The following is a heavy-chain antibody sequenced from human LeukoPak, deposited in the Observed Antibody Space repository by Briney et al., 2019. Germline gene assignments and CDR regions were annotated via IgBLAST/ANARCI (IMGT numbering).Heavy chain of an antibody. V-gene: IGHV4-59*01. Sequence: SETLSLTCTVSGASISSYYWGWIRQPPGKGLEWIGYIYYSGSTNYNPSLKSRITISTDTSQNQFSLKLSSVTAADTAVYYCARGGAPTTVTAGYFDPWGRGTLVTVSS. CDR2: IYYSGST. D-gene: IGHD4-17*01. CDR1: GASISSYY. CDR3: ARGGAPTTVTAGYFDP. J-gene: IGHJ2*01.